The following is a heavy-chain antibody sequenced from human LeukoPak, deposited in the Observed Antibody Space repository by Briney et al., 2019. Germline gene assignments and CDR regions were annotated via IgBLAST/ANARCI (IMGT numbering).Heavy chain of an antibody. CDR1: GDSISSYY. Sequence: PSETLSLTCTVSGDSISSYYWSWIRQPPGKGLEWIGYIYYSGSTNYNPSLKSRVTISVDTSKNQFSLKLSSVTAADTAVYYCARQPDSSSWYLGWFDPWGQGTLVTVSS. V-gene: IGHV4-59*08. J-gene: IGHJ5*02. D-gene: IGHD6-13*01. CDR3: ARQPDSSSWYLGWFDP. CDR2: IYYSGST.